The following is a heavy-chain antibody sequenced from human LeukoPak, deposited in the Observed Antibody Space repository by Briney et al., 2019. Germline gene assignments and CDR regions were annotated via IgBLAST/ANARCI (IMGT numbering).Heavy chain of an antibody. V-gene: IGHV3-30*04. CDR1: GFTFSSYA. CDR3: ARDSSDSYCSGGSCYSSVFGSDYYYYGMDV. D-gene: IGHD2-15*01. Sequence: GRSLRLSCAASGFTFSSYAMHWVRQAPGEGLEWVAVISYDGSNKYYADSVKGRFIISRDNSKNTLYLQMNSLRAEDTAVYYCARDSSDSYCSGGSCYSSVFGSDYYYYGMDVWGQGTTVTVSS. CDR2: ISYDGSNK. J-gene: IGHJ6*02.